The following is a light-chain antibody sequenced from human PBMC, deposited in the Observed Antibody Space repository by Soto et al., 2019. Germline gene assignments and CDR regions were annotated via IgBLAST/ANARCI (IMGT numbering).Light chain of an antibody. J-gene: IGLJ3*02. CDR1: SSDVGNFDR. V-gene: IGLV2-18*02. CDR3: SSYSSSSTLWV. CDR2: EVN. Sequence: QSVLTQPPSVSGSPGQSVAISCTGTSSDVGNFDRVSWYQQPPGTAPKLIFSEVNNRPSGVPDRFSGSKSGNTASLTISGLQAEDEGDYYCSSYSSSSTLWVFGGGTQLTVL.